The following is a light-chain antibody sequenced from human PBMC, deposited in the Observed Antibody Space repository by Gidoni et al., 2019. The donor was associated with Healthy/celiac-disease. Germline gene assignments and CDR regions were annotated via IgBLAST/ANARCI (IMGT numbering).Light chain of an antibody. V-gene: IGKV4-1*01. Sequence: DIVMTQSPDSLAVSLGERATINCKSSQSVLYSSNNKNYLAWYQQKPGQPPKLLIYWASTRESGVPDRFSGSGSGTDFTLTISSLQAEDVAVYYCQQYYSTPVGFCQGTKVEIK. CDR2: WAS. CDR1: QSVLYSSNNKNY. CDR3: QQYYSTPVG. J-gene: IGKJ1*01.